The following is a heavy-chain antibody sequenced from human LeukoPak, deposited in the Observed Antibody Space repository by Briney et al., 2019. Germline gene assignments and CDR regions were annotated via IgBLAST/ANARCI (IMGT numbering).Heavy chain of an antibody. CDR2: INPNSGGT. D-gene: IGHD2-2*01. Sequence: ASVKVSCKASGYTFTGYYMHWVRQAPGQGLEWIGWINPNSGGTNYAQKFQGRVTMTRDTSISTAYMELSRLRSDDTAVYYCARGIEVPAAMWDYYYYMDVWGKGTTVTVSS. J-gene: IGHJ6*03. CDR3: ARGIEVPAAMWDYYYYMDV. CDR1: GYTFTGYY. V-gene: IGHV1-2*02.